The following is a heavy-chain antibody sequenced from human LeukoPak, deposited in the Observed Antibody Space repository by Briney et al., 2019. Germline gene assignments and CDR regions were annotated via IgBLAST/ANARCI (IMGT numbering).Heavy chain of an antibody. CDR2: ISGSGDNM. CDR3: ARDGYSGSYYRLYYFFMDV. Sequence: GGSLRLSCAASGFTFSSYWMTWVRQAPGKGLEWVSSISGSGDNMDYADSVKGRFTISRDNSENTLYLQMNSLRGEDTAVYYCARDGYSGSYYRLYYFFMDVWGKGTTVTVSS. D-gene: IGHD1-26*01. V-gene: IGHV3-23*01. CDR1: GFTFSSYW. J-gene: IGHJ6*03.